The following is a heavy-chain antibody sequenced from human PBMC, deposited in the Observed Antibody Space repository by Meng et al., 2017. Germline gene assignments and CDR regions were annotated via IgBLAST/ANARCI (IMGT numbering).Heavy chain of an antibody. CDR1: GGSFSGYY. D-gene: IGHD3-10*01. J-gene: IGHJ4*02. Sequence: QVHLQQWGAGLLKPSETLSLTCAVYGGSFSGYYWSWIRQPPGKGLEWIGEINHSGSTNYNPSLKSRVTISVDTSKNQFSLKLSSVTAADTAVYYCARAPGYYGSGAVDYWGQGTLVTVSS. CDR2: INHSGST. V-gene: IGHV4-34*01. CDR3: ARAPGYYGSGAVDY.